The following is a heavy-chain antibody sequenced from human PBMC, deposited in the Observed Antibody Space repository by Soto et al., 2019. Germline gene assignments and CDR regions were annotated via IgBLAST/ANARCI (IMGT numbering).Heavy chain of an antibody. V-gene: IGHV1-46*01. J-gene: IGHJ6*02. Sequence: KVYCKSWGYIFTSYYIRWVRHAPGQGLEWMGIINPSGGSTSYAQKFQGRVTMTRDTSTSTVYMELSSLRSEDTAVYYCASLYYYDSSGYYGMDVWGQGTTVTVSS. CDR1: GYIFTSYY. CDR2: INPSGGST. CDR3: ASLYYYDSSGYYGMDV. D-gene: IGHD3-22*01.